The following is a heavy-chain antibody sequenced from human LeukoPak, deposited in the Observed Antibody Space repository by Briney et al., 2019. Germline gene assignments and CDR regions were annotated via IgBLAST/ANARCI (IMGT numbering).Heavy chain of an antibody. CDR3: ARETSQKGAHYMDV. CDR2: IYHSGST. CDR1: GGSISSSNW. J-gene: IGHJ6*03. Sequence: SETLSLTCAVSGGSISSSNWWSWVRQPPGKGLEWIGEIYHSGSTNYNPSLESRVTISVDTSKNQFSLKLSSVTAADTAVYYCARETSQKGAHYMDVWGKGTTVTISS. D-gene: IGHD3-16*01. V-gene: IGHV4-4*02.